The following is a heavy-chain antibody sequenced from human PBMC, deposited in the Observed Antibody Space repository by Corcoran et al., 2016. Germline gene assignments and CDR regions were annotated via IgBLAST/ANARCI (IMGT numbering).Heavy chain of an antibody. CDR3: PRSSSPYYYILTGYSPYIWFDP. CDR2: IYPGDSDT. J-gene: IGHJ5*02. D-gene: IGHD3-9*01. V-gene: IGHV5-51*01. Sequence: EVQLVQSGAEVKKPGESLKISCKGSGYSFTSYWIGWVRQMPGKGLEWRGIIYPGDSDTRYSPSFQGQVTISADKSISTAYLQWSSLKASDTAMYYCPRSSSPYYYILTGYSPYIWFDPWGQGTLVTVSS. CDR1: GYSFTSYW.